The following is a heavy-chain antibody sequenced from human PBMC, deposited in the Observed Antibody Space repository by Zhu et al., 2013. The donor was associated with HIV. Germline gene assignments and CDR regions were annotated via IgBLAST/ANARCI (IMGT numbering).Heavy chain of an antibody. Sequence: QVQLVQSGAEVKKPGASVKVSCKASGYTFTSYGISWVRQAPGQGLEWMGWISAYNGNTNYAQKLQGRVTMTTDTSTSTAYMELRSLRSDDTAVYYCARDLGETYYYDSSGYYCLDYWGQGTLVTVSS. J-gene: IGHJ4*02. CDR3: ARDLGETYYYDSSGYYCLDY. CDR2: ISAYNGNT. CDR1: GYTFTSYG. V-gene: IGHV1-18*01. D-gene: IGHD3-22*01.